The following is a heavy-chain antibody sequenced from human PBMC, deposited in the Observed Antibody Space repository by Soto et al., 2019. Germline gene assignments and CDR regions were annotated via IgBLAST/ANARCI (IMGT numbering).Heavy chain of an antibody. J-gene: IGHJ5*02. Sequence: EVQLVESGGGVVWPGGSLRLSCAASGFTFDDYGMSWVRQVPGKGLEWVSGVNSNGDKTGYADSVKGRFTISRDNAKNSLYLQMNSLRVEDTALYHCAREHGSGSSPPWFDPWGQGTLVTVCS. V-gene: IGHV3-20*01. D-gene: IGHD3-10*01. CDR3: AREHGSGSSPPWFDP. CDR1: GFTFDDYG. CDR2: VNSNGDKT.